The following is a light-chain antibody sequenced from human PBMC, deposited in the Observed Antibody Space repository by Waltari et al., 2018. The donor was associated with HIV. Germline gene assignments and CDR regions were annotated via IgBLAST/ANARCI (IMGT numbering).Light chain of an antibody. CDR2: GAS. CDR1: QNVDSTF. V-gene: IGKV3-20*01. Sequence: DIVLTQSPDTLSLSPGALATLSCRASQNVDSTFLAGYRNKPGQAPRLHIFGASRRATGIPDRFSGGGSGTDFTLTISRLEPEDSAVYYCQQYTSTPPTFGRGTKVEI. CDR3: QQYTSTPPT. J-gene: IGKJ1*01.